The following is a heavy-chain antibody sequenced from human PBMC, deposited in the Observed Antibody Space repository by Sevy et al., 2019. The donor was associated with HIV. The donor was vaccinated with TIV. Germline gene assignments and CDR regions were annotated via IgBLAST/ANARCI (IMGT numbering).Heavy chain of an antibody. J-gene: IGHJ4*02. CDR3: AREWGPELELPHSCLGY. D-gene: IGHD1-7*01. Sequence: ASVKVSCKASGYTFTSYDINWVRQATGQGLEWIGWMNPDSGNTGSAQKFQGRVTMTRNTSIATAYMELSGLRSEDTAVYYCAREWGPELELPHSCLGYWGQGTLVTVSS. V-gene: IGHV1-8*01. CDR2: MNPDSGNT. CDR1: GYTFTSYD.